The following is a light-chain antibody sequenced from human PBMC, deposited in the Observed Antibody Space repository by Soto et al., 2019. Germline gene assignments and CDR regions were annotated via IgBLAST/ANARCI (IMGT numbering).Light chain of an antibody. CDR3: QQYNNWPYT. J-gene: IGKJ2*01. CDR1: QSVSSN. CDR2: GAS. V-gene: IGKV3-15*01. Sequence: ELVMTQSPATLSVSPGERATLSCRASQSVSSNLAWYQQKPGQAPRLLIYGASTRATGIPARFSGSGSGTEFTLTISSLQSEDFAVDYCQQYNNWPYTFGHGNKLEIK.